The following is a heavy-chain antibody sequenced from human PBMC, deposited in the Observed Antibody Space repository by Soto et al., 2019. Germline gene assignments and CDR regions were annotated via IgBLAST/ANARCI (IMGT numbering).Heavy chain of an antibody. Sequence: QVQLVQSGAEVKEPGDSVRVSCEGSGYTFTAYHIHWVRQAPGHGLEWMGWINPKFGDTTYAQDFQGRVSMTRDMSISTVYMELSRLTSDYTAIYYCARNMDYYYGRGSGNGHGVWGQGTTVTVFS. J-gene: IGHJ6*02. CDR2: INPKFGDT. V-gene: IGHV1-2*02. D-gene: IGHD3-10*02. CDR1: GYTFTAYH. CDR3: ARNMDYYYGRGSGNGHGV.